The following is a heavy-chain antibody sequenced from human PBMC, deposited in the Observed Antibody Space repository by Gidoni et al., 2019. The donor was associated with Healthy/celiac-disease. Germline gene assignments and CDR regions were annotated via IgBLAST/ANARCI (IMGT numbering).Heavy chain of an antibody. CDR3: ARQYYYGSGSYAAFDI. D-gene: IGHD3-10*01. Sequence: LQLQESGPGLVTPSETLSPPCTVSGRSISTRRYYWGWIRPPPGKGLEWIGSIYYGGSTYYNPSLKSRVTISVDTSKNQFSLKLSSVTAADTAVYYCARQYYYGSGSYAAFDIWGQGTMVTVSS. V-gene: IGHV4-39*01. CDR2: IYYGGST. CDR1: GRSISTRRYY. J-gene: IGHJ3*02.